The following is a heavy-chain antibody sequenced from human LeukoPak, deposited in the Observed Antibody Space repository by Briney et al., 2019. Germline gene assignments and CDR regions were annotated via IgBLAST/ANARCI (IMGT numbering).Heavy chain of an antibody. CDR1: GLTFSDYT. CDR2: IPYDGSNK. V-gene: IGHV3-30*02. D-gene: IGHD3-3*01. J-gene: IGHJ4*02. Sequence: GGSLRLSCAASGLTFSDYTIHWVRQAPGKGLEWVAFIPYDGSNKYYADSVKGRFTISRDNSKNTLYLQMNSLRAEDTAVYYCAKITSVSYNDSDYWGQGTLVTVSS. CDR3: AKITSVSYNDSDY.